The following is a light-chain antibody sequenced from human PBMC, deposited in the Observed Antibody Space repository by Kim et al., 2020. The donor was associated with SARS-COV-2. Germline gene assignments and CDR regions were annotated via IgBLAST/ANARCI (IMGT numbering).Light chain of an antibody. CDR1: QSIDNSY. J-gene: IGKJ1*01. CDR3: QHLGT. CDR2: GTS. Sequence: TLSLATGARATLSCSRGQSIDNSYIAWYQRKPGQAPRSLVYGTSTRATGVPDRFRGSGSGTELILTIDSLEPEDFAVYYCQHLGTFGRGTKMDIK. V-gene: IGKV3-20*01.